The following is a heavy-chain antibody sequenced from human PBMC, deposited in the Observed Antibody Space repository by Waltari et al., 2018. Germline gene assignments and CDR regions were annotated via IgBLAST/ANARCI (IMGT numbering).Heavy chain of an antibody. CDR1: DFTFSSYA. CDR3: ARDYGDRTYCHGMDV. CDR2: ISYNERNI. J-gene: IGHJ6*02. Sequence: HVQSMESGGGVCQPGRSLRISCLASDFTFSSYAIHWGRQAAGKGLEWVAVISYNERNIYYVDSVKGRFTISRDNSKKMLYLQMNSLRGEDTAVYYCARDYGDRTYCHGMDVWGQGTTVTVSS. V-gene: IGHV3-30*04. D-gene: IGHD4-17*01.